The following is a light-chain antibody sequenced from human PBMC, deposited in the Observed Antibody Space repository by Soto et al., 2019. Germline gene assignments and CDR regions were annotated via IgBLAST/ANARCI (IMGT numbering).Light chain of an antibody. CDR3: QQYNNWPPT. J-gene: IGKJ4*01. CDR2: GAS. V-gene: IGKV3-20*01. Sequence: EIVLTQSPGTLSLSPGERATLSCRASQSVSSTYLAWYQHKPGQAPRLLIYGASSRATGIPDRFSGSGSGTEFTLTISSLEPEDFAVYYCQQYNNWPPTFGGGTKVDIK. CDR1: QSVSSTY.